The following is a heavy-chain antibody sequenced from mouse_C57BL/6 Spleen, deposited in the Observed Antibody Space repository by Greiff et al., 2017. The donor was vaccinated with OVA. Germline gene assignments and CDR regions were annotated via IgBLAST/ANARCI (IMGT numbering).Heavy chain of an antibody. D-gene: IGHD2-2*01. Sequence: VQLQQPGAELVRPGASVKLSCTASGFNIKDDYMHWVKQRPEQGLEWIGWIDPENGDTEYASKFQGKATITADTSSNTAYLQLSSLTSEDTAVYYCTTSYGYDGYWGQGTTLTVSS. CDR1: GFNIKDDY. V-gene: IGHV14-4*01. CDR3: TTSYGYDGY. J-gene: IGHJ2*01. CDR2: IDPENGDT.